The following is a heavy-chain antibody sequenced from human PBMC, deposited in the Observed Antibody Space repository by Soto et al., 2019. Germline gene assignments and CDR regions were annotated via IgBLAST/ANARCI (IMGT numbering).Heavy chain of an antibody. CDR3: ATVEWLRSRRPVYYYYGMDV. V-gene: IGHV1-24*01. CDR2: FDPEDGET. J-gene: IGHJ6*02. Sequence: ASVKVSCKVSGYTLTELSMHWVRQAPGKGLEWMGGFDPEDGETIYAQKFQGRVTMTEDTSTDTAYMELSSLRSEDTAVYYCATVEWLRSRRPVYYYYGMDVWGQGTTVTVSS. D-gene: IGHD5-12*01. CDR1: GYTLTELS.